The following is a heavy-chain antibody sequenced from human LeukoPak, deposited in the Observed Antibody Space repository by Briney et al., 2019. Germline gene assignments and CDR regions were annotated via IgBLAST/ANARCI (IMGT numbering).Heavy chain of an antibody. J-gene: IGHJ3*02. Sequence: SETLSLTCAVAGYSISSGYYWGWIRQPPGKGLEWIGSIYHSGSTYYNPSLKSRVTISVDTSKNQFSLKLSSVTAADTAVYYCARVVGARHAFDIRGQGTMVTVSS. V-gene: IGHV4-38-2*01. CDR1: GYSISSGYY. D-gene: IGHD1-26*01. CDR3: ARVVGARHAFDI. CDR2: IYHSGST.